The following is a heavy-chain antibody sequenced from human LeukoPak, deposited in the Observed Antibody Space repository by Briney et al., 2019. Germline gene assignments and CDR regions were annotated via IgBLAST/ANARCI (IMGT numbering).Heavy chain of an antibody. CDR2: IGSSGATI. J-gene: IGHJ6*02. Sequence: GGSLGLSCAASGFTFSSAWINWVRQAPGKGPEWVSGIGSSGATIFYADSVKGRFTISRDNSKNTVSLEMNNLTAEDTAIYYCARISVGPLSRPTHVSLYYGMDVWGQGTTVTVSS. CDR1: GFTFSSAW. D-gene: IGHD3-10*01. CDR3: ARISVGPLSRPTHVSLYYGMDV. V-gene: IGHV3-23*01.